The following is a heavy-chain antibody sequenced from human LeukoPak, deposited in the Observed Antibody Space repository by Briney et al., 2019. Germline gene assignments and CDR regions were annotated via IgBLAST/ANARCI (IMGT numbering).Heavy chain of an antibody. V-gene: IGHV1-3*01. CDR2: INAGNGNT. Sequence: ASVTVSYKASGYTFTIYAMHWVRQAPGQRLEWMGWINAGNGNTKYSQKFQGRVTITGDTSANTAYMELSSLRSEDTAVYYCARDRYYDSSGSFDYWGQGTLVTVSS. D-gene: IGHD3-22*01. CDR1: GYTFTIYA. CDR3: ARDRYYDSSGSFDY. J-gene: IGHJ4*02.